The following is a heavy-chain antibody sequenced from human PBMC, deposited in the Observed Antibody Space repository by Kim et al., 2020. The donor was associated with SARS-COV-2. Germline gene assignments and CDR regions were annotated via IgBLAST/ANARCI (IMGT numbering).Heavy chain of an antibody. V-gene: IGHV3-21*01. Sequence: SVKCRFTDSRDNAKNSLYLQMNSLRAEDTAVYYCARVKLLEAAGEPIDYWGQGTLVTVSS. CDR3: ARVKLLEAAGEPIDY. J-gene: IGHJ4*02. D-gene: IGHD6-13*01.